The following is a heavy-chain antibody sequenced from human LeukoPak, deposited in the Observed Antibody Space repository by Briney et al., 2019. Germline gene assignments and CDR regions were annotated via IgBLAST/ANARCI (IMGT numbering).Heavy chain of an antibody. CDR2: INSDGSST. J-gene: IGHJ6*02. V-gene: IGHV3-74*01. Sequence: GGSLRLSCAASGFTFSSYWMHWVRQAPGKGLVWVLRINSDGSSTSYADSVKGRFTISRDNAKNTLYLQMNSLRAEDTAVYYCARVMDCGGDCGYYYYYGMDVWGQGTTVTVSS. D-gene: IGHD2-21*02. CDR3: ARVMDCGGDCGYYYYYGMDV. CDR1: GFTFSSYW.